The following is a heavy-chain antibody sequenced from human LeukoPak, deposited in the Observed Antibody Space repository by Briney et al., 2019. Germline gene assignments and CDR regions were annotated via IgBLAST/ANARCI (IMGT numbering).Heavy chain of an antibody. V-gene: IGHV1-2*02. D-gene: IGHD6-19*01. J-gene: IGHJ4*02. Sequence: ASVKVSCKASGYTFTAYYIYWVRQAPGQGLEWMGWIIPNSGGTKYAQKFQGRVNMTRDTSISTAYLELSRLTSDDTAVYYCARGIAVAGLDYWGQGTLVTVSS. CDR2: IIPNSGGT. CDR1: GYTFTAYY. CDR3: ARGIAVAGLDY.